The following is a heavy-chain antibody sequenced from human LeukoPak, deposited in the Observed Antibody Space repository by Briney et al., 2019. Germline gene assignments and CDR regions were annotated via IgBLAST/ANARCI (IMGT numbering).Heavy chain of an antibody. V-gene: IGHV3-74*01. Sequence: GGSLRLSCAASGSTFSSYWMHWVRQAPGKGLVWVSRINSDGSSTSYADSVKGRFTISRDNAKNTLYLQMNSLRAEDTAVYYCARDGTTAGPDYWGQGTLVTVSS. J-gene: IGHJ4*02. D-gene: IGHD4-17*01. CDR3: ARDGTTAGPDY. CDR2: INSDGSST. CDR1: GSTFSSYW.